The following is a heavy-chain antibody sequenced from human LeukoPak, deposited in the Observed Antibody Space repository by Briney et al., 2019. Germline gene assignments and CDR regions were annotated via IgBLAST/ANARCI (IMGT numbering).Heavy chain of an antibody. V-gene: IGHV3-23*01. CDR2: ISGGGT. CDR3: AKGGDYVWGSYRPV. D-gene: IGHD3-16*02. CDR1: GFTFSSYA. Sequence: GGSLRLSCAASGFTFSSYAMSWVRRAPGKGLEWVSGISGGGTHYADSVKGRFTISRDNSKNTLYLQMNSLRAEDTAIYYCAKGGDYVWGSYRPVWGQGTLVTVSS. J-gene: IGHJ4*02.